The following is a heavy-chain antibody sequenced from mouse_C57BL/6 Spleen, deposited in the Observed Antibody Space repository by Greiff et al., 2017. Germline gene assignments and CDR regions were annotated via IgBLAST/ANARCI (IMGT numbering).Heavy chain of an antibody. D-gene: IGHD2-1*01. CDR1: GFTFSSHA. Sequence: EVKVVESGGGLVKPGGSLKLSCAASGFTFSSHAMSWVRQTPEKRLEWVATISDGGSYTYYPDNVKGRFTISRDNAKNNLYLQMSHLKSKDTAMYYCARGNYVFYAMDYWGQGTSVTVSS. J-gene: IGHJ4*01. V-gene: IGHV5-4*03. CDR3: ARGNYVFYAMDY. CDR2: ISDGGSYT.